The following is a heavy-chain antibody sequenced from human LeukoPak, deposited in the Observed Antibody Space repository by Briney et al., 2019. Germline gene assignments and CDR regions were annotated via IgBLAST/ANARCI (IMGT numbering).Heavy chain of an antibody. CDR1: GGSISSYY. Sequence: SETLSLTCTVSGGSISSYYWSWIRQPAGKGLEWIGRIYTSGSTNYNPSLKSRVTMSVDTSKNQFSLKLSSVTAADTAVYYCARSERAVEEPGFYYYYYMDVWGKGTTVTVSS. D-gene: IGHD2-15*01. CDR3: ARSERAVEEPGFYYYYYMDV. J-gene: IGHJ6*03. CDR2: IYTSGST. V-gene: IGHV4-4*07.